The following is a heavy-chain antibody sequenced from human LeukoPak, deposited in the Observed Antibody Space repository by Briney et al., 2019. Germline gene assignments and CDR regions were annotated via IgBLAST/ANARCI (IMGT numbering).Heavy chain of an antibody. CDR3: ASSLGIAVAGPDY. Sequence: GASVKVSCKASGFTFTSYDINWVRQAPGQGLEWMGIINPSGGSTSYAQKFQGRVTMTRDTSTSTVYMELSSLRSEDTAVYYCASSLGIAVAGPDYWGQGTLVTVSS. J-gene: IGHJ4*02. V-gene: IGHV1-46*01. CDR2: INPSGGST. CDR1: GFTFTSYD. D-gene: IGHD6-19*01.